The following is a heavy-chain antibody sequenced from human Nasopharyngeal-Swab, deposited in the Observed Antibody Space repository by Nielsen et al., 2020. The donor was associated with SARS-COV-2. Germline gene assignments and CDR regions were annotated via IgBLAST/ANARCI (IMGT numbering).Heavy chain of an antibody. J-gene: IGHJ3*02. D-gene: IGHD2/OR15-2a*01. CDR3: VREIWAQQGTGAFDI. CDR2: INQDGSEK. V-gene: IGHV3-7*01. CDR1: EFTFSSYW. Sequence: GESLKISCAAYEFTFSSYWMSWVRQAPGKGLEWVANINQDGSEKYYVDSVKGRFTISRDNSGNTLYLQMNSLRADDTAVYYCVREIWAQQGTGAFDIWGQGTMVTVSS.